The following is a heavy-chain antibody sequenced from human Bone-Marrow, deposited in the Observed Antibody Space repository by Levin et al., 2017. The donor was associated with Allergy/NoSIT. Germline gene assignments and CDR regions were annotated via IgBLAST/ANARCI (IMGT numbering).Heavy chain of an antibody. D-gene: IGHD3-10*01. Sequence: SQTLSLTCTVSGGSISSGDYYWSWIRQPPGKGLEWIGYIYYSGSTYYNPSLKSRLSISVDTSKNQFSLKLSSVTAADTAAYYCARNNYFGSGRSFDYWGQGTLVTVSS. CDR2: IYYSGST. V-gene: IGHV4-30-4*01. CDR3: ARNNYFGSGRSFDY. CDR1: GGSISSGDYY. J-gene: IGHJ4*02.